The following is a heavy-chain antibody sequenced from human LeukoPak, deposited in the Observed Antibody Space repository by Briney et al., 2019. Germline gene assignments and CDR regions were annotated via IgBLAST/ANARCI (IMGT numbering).Heavy chain of an antibody. D-gene: IGHD5-24*01. J-gene: IGHJ3*02. CDR1: GGSISSYH. CDR3: ARDSEMRNAFDI. CDR2: IYTSGST. V-gene: IGHV4-4*07. Sequence: PSETLSLTCTVSGGSISSYHWSWIRQPAGKGLEWIGCIYTSGSTNYNPSLKSRVTMSVDTSKNQFSLKLSSVTAADTAVYYCARDSEMRNAFDIWGQGTMVTVSS.